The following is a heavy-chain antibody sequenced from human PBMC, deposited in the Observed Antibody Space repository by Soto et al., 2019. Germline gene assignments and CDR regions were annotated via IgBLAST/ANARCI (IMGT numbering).Heavy chain of an antibody. J-gene: IGHJ4*02. CDR2: INPILGMS. CDR1: GATFNFYS. V-gene: IGHV1-69*02. CDR3: ATSYGSGYRAFDS. D-gene: IGHD3-10*01. Sequence: QVRLVQSGADVQRPGSSVRVSCKASGATFNFYSINCVRQAPGLGLQWMGRINPILGMSNYAPRVQGRVTMTADKSTSTAYMELSSLRSEDTAMYYCATSYGSGYRAFDSWGQGALVTVSS.